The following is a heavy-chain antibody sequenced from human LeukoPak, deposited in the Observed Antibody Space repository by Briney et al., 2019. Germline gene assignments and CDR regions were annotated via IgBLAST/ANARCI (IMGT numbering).Heavy chain of an antibody. CDR1: GGSISSSSYY. J-gene: IGHJ4*02. CDR3: VKSGGYGLIDY. D-gene: IGHD1-26*01. Sequence: SETLSLTCSVSGGSISSSSYYWGWIRQPPGKGLEWIGSIYYTGSTYYNPSLKSRVTISVDTSKNQFSLKLNSVTAADTAMYYCVKSGGYGLIDYWGQGTLVTVSS. V-gene: IGHV4-39*01. CDR2: IYYTGST.